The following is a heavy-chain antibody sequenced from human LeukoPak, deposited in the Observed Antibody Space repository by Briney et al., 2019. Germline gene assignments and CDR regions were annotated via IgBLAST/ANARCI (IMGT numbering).Heavy chain of an antibody. D-gene: IGHD3-10*01. CDR3: ARGDYGSGSYPRIFDY. CDR1: GFTLSSYG. J-gene: IGHJ4*02. V-gene: IGHV3-33*01. CDR2: IWYDGSNK. Sequence: GRSLRLSCAASGFTLSSYGMHWVRQAPGKELEWAAVIWYDGSNKYYADSVKGRFTISRDSSKNTVYLQMNSLRAEDTAVYYCARGDYGSGSYPRIFDYWGQGSLVTVSS.